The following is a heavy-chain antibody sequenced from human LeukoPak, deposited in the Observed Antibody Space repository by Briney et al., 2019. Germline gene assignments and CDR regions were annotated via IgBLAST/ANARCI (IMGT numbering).Heavy chain of an antibody. Sequence: GGSLRLSCAASGFTFSSYAMNWVRQAPGKGLEWVSSISSSSMYIYYADSVKGRFTISRDNAKNSLYLQMNSLRAEDTAVYYCARDYYGSGSYFDYWGQGTLVTVSS. V-gene: IGHV3-21*01. J-gene: IGHJ4*02. CDR3: ARDYYGSGSYFDY. CDR2: ISSSSMYI. D-gene: IGHD3-10*01. CDR1: GFTFSSYA.